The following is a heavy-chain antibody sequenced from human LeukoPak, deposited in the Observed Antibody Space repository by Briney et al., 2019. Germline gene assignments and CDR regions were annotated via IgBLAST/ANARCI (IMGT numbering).Heavy chain of an antibody. CDR2: IKQDGSEE. CDR1: GFTFSSYW. D-gene: IGHD3-10*01. V-gene: IGHV3-7*01. J-gene: IGHJ4*02. Sequence: GGSLRLSCAASGFTFSSYWMTWVRQAPGKGLEWVANIKQDGSEENYVDSVKGRFTISRDNAKNSLCLQMNSLRAEDTAVYYCARVGSMVWGVSADWGQGTLVTVSS. CDR3: ARVGSMVWGVSAD.